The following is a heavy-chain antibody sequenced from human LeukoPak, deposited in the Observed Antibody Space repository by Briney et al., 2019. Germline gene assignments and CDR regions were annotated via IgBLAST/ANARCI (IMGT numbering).Heavy chain of an antibody. V-gene: IGHV1-2*02. CDR1: GYTFTGYY. CDR2: IKPNSGGT. Sequence: GASVKVSCKASGYTFTGYYMHWVRQAPGQGLEWMGWIKPNSGGTNYAQKFQGRVTMTRDTSISTAYMELSRLRSDDTAVYYCARGSRHGSGSYSNWFDPWGQGTLVTVSS. J-gene: IGHJ5*02. CDR3: ARGSRHGSGSYSNWFDP. D-gene: IGHD3-10*01.